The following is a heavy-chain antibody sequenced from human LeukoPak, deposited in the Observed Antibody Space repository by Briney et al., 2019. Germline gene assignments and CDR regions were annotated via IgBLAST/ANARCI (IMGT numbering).Heavy chain of an antibody. Sequence: GGSLRLSCAASGFTFSSYSMNWVRQAPGKGLVWVSRTNSDGSSTNYADSVKGRFTMSRDNAKNTLYLQMNSLRAEDTAVYYCARRGWRGGYDYWGQGTLVTVSS. CDR1: GFTFSSYS. V-gene: IGHV3-74*01. D-gene: IGHD5-12*01. CDR2: TNSDGSST. J-gene: IGHJ4*02. CDR3: ARRGWRGGYDY.